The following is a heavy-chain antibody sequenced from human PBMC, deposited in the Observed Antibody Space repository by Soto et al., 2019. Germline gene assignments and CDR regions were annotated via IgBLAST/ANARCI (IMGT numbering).Heavy chain of an antibody. J-gene: IGHJ3*02. V-gene: IGHV4-59*01. D-gene: IGHD4-17*01. Sequence: YDWTWIRQPPGKRLEWIGYVYYSGSTNYNPSLKSRVTISVDMSKNQFSLKLSSVTAADTAVYYCARDTVTTSDDAFDIWGQGTMVTVSS. CDR2: VYYSGST. CDR1: YD. CDR3: ARDTVTTSDDAFDI.